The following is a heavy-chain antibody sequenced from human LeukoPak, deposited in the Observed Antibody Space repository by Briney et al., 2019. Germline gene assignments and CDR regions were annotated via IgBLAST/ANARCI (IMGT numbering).Heavy chain of an antibody. CDR2: INPNSGGT. CDR3: ARDGEDSSGYSQWFDP. J-gene: IGHJ5*02. Sequence: GASVKVSCKASGYTFTGYYMHWVRQAPGQGLEWMGWINPNSGGTNYAQKFQGRVTMTRDTSISTAYMELSRLRSDDTAVYYCARDGEDSSGYSQWFDPWGQGTLVTVSS. V-gene: IGHV1-2*02. CDR1: GYTFTGYY. D-gene: IGHD3-22*01.